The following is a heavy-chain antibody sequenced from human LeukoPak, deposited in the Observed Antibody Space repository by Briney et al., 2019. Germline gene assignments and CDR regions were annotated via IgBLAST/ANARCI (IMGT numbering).Heavy chain of an antibody. CDR3: ARASIVSYYMDV. CDR1: GGTFSSYS. J-gene: IGHJ6*03. D-gene: IGHD3-22*01. Sequence: SVNVSCKASGGTFSSYSISWVRQAPGQGLEWMGGIIPIFGTANHEQKFQGRVTITADKTTSTAYMALSSLRSEDTAVYYCARASIVSYYMDVWGKGTTVTVSS. CDR2: IIPIFGTA. V-gene: IGHV1-69*06.